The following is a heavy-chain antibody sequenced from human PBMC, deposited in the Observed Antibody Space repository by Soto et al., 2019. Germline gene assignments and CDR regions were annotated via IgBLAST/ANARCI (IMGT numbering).Heavy chain of an antibody. CDR2: IYYSGTT. CDR3: ARGLITGSQYSGGWYYFDS. CDR1: GYSISSSNW. D-gene: IGHD1-26*01. Sequence: PSETLSLTCAVSGYSISSSNWWGWIRQPPGKGLEWIGYIYYSGTTYYNPSLKSRVTMSVHTSNSQFSLELSSVTAADTAVYYCARGLITGSQYSGGWYYFDSWGQGTQVTVSS. V-gene: IGHV4-28*03. J-gene: IGHJ4*02.